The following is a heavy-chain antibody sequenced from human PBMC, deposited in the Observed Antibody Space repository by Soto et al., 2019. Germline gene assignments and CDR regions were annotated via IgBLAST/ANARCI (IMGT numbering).Heavy chain of an antibody. CDR1: GFTFSSYG. CDR3: AKGGGKHDYGDRWGGDY. D-gene: IGHD4-17*01. V-gene: IGHV3-30*18. CDR2: ISYDGSNK. J-gene: IGHJ4*02. Sequence: GGSLRLSCAASGFTFSSYGMHWVRQAPGKGLEWVAVISYDGSNKYYADSVKGRFTISRDNSKNTLYLQMNSLRAEDTAVYYCAKGGGKHDYGDRWGGDYWGQGTLVTVSS.